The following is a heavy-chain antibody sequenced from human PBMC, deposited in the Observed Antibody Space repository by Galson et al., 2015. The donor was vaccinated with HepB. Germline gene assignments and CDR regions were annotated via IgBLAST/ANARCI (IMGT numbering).Heavy chain of an antibody. Sequence: SEPLSLTCTVSGGSISSSSYYWGWIRQPPGKGLEWIGSIYYSGSTYYNPSLKSRVTISVDTSKNQFSLKLSSVTAADTAVYYCARLGIAAAGIIDYWGQGTLVTVSS. CDR3: ARLGIAAAGIIDY. CDR1: GGSISSSSYY. V-gene: IGHV4-39*01. D-gene: IGHD6-13*01. J-gene: IGHJ4*02. CDR2: IYYSGST.